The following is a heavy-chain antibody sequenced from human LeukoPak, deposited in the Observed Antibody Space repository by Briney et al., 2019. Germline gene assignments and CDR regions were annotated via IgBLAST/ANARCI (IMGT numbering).Heavy chain of an antibody. J-gene: IGHJ4*02. CDR2: ISYDGSNK. CDR3: ARAVDTAMDPFDY. CDR1: GFTFSSYA. D-gene: IGHD5-18*01. V-gene: IGHV3-30-3*01. Sequence: GGSLRLSCAASGFTFSSYAMHWVRQAPGKGLEWVAVISYDGSNKYYADSVKGRFTISRDNSKNTLYLQMNSLRAEDTAVYYCARAVDTAMDPFDYWGQGTLITVSS.